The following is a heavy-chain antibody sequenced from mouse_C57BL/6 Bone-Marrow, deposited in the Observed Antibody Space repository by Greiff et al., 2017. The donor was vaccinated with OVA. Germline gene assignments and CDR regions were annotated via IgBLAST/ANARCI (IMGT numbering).Heavy chain of an antibody. CDR1: GYAFSSYW. J-gene: IGHJ4*01. D-gene: IGHD3-2*02. Sequence: VQLQQSGAELVKPGASVKISCKASGYAFSSYWMNWVKQRPGKGLEWIGQIYPGDGDTNYNGKFKGKATLTADKSSSTAYMQLSSLTSEYSAVYFCAAPDSSGYVDYYAMDYWGQGTSVTVSS. V-gene: IGHV1-80*01. CDR2: IYPGDGDT. CDR3: AAPDSSGYVDYYAMDY.